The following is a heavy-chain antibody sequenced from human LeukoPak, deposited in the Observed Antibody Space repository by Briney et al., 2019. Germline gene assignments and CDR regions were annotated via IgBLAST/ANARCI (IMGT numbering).Heavy chain of an antibody. Sequence: GGSLRLSCAASGFTFSSYAMSWVRQAPGKGLEWVSAISGSGGSTYYADSVKGRFTISRDNAKNSLCLQMNSLRAEDTAVYYCARDKGYDILTGYWRHAFDIWGQGTMVTVSS. CDR3: ARDKGYDILTGYWRHAFDI. J-gene: IGHJ3*02. V-gene: IGHV3-23*01. CDR1: GFTFSSYA. D-gene: IGHD3-9*01. CDR2: ISGSGGST.